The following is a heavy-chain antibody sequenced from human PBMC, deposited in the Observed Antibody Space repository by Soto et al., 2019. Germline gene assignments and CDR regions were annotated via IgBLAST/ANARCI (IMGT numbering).Heavy chain of an antibody. CDR3: ARWSGSYYYDSSGPGFDY. D-gene: IGHD3-22*01. CDR1: GGSVSSGSYY. Sequence: SETLSLTCTVSGGSVSSGSYYWSWIRQPPGKGLEWAGYIYYSGSTNYNPSLKSRVTISVDTSKNQFSLKLSSVTAADTAVYYCARWSGSYYYDSSGPGFDYWGQGTLVTVSS. V-gene: IGHV4-61*01. J-gene: IGHJ4*02. CDR2: IYYSGST.